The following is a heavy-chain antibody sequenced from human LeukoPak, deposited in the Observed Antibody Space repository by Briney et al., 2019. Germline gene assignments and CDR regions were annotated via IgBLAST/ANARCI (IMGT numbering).Heavy chain of an antibody. D-gene: IGHD3-16*01. Sequence: ASVKVSCKASGYTFTSYYMHWVRQAPGQGLEWMGIINPSGGSTSYAQKFQGRVTMTRDTSTSTVYMELSRLRSDDTAVYYCARVRPRGLRLGHDAFDIWGQGTMVTVSS. CDR1: GYTFTSYY. J-gene: IGHJ3*02. V-gene: IGHV1-46*01. CDR2: INPSGGST. CDR3: ARVRPRGLRLGHDAFDI.